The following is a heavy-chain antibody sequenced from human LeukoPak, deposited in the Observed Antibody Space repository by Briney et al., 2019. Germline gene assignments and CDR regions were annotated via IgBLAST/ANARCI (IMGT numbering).Heavy chain of an antibody. Sequence: GGSLRLSCSASGFTFSSYAMHWVRQAPGKGLEYVSAISSNGGSTYYADSVKGRFTISRDNSKNTLYLQMSSLRAEDTAIYYCAKDRTVGASYWYFDLWGRGTLVTVSS. V-gene: IGHV3-64D*06. CDR3: AKDRTVGASYWYFDL. CDR2: ISSNGGST. CDR1: GFTFSSYA. J-gene: IGHJ2*01. D-gene: IGHD1-26*01.